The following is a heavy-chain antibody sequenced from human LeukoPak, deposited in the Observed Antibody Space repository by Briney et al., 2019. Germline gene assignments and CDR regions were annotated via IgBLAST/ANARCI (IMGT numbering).Heavy chain of an antibody. Sequence: SETLPLTCTVSGVSISGHYWSWIRQPPGKGLEWVGYIYYSGSTNYNTSLKSRATISVYTSMNQYSLKLSSVTAADTAVYYCARLHADTSLTPYYYYIYVWGKGTTVTVSS. CDR2: IYYSGST. J-gene: IGHJ6*03. CDR3: ARLHADTSLTPYYYYIYV. CDR1: GVSISGHY. D-gene: IGHD5-18*01. V-gene: IGHV4-59*08.